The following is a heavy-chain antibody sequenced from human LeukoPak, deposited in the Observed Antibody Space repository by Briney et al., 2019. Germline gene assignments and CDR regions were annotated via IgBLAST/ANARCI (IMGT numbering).Heavy chain of an antibody. V-gene: IGHV1-2*02. J-gene: IGHJ3*02. CDR1: GYTFTNYY. Sequence: GASVKVSCKASGYTFTNYYMHWVRQAHGQGIGWMGWIDPNTGDTNYSQNIQGRATMTRDTSINTAYMEFTSLGSDDTAVYSCARGRTMDGSTPPFEIWGQGTMVTVSS. D-gene: IGHD4/OR15-4a*01. CDR2: IDPNTGDT. CDR3: ARGRTMDGSTPPFEI.